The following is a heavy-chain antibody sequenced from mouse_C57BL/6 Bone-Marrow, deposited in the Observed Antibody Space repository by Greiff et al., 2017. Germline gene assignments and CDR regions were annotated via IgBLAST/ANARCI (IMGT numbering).Heavy chain of an antibody. Sequence: VQLQQSGPVLVKPGASVKMSCKASGYTFTDYYMNWVKQSHGKSLEWIGVINPYNGGTSYNQKFKGKATLTVDTSSSTAYMQLSSLTSEDSAVYYCARGTTALDYWGQGTTLTVSS. V-gene: IGHV1-19*01. CDR2: INPYNGGT. CDR1: GYTFTDYY. CDR3: ARGTTALDY. D-gene: IGHD1-2*01. J-gene: IGHJ2*01.